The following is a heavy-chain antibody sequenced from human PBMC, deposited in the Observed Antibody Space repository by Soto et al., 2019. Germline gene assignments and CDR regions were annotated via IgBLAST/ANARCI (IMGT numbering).Heavy chain of an antibody. CDR3: ARGEYDFWSLPGGVMDV. V-gene: IGHV1-69*12. CDR1: GGTFSSYA. CDR2: IFPIFGTA. D-gene: IGHD3-3*01. J-gene: IGHJ6*02. Sequence: QVQLVQSGAEVKKPGSSVKVSCKASGGTFSSYAISWVRQAPGQGLEWMGGIFPIFGTANYAQKFQGRVTITVDEFASTAYMEMRNVRSMDTPVYYCARGEYDFWSLPGGVMDVWGQGITVTVSS.